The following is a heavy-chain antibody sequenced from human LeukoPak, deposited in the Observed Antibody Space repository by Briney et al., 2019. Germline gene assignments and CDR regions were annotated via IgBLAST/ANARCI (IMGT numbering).Heavy chain of an antibody. CDR1: GGSISSSSYY. V-gene: IGHV4-39*01. J-gene: IGHJ4*02. CDR3: ARHSGMTTVTAYLDY. CDR2: IYYSGST. Sequence: PSETLSLTCTVSGGSISSSSYYWRWIRQPPGKGLEWIGSIYYSGSTYYNPSLKSRVTISVDTSKNQFSLKLSSVIAADTAMYYCARHSGMTTVTAYLDYWGQETLVTVSS. D-gene: IGHD4-17*01.